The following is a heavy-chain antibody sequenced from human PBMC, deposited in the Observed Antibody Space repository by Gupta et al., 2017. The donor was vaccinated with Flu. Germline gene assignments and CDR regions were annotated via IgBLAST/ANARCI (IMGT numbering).Heavy chain of an antibody. J-gene: IGHJ5*02. CDR2: IIPIFGTA. CDR1: GCTFSSYA. D-gene: IGHD3-3*01. V-gene: IGHV1-69*06. Sequence: QVQLVQSGAEVKKPGSSVKVSCKASGCTFSSYAISWVRPAPGQGLEWMGGIIPIFGTANYAQKFQGRVTITADKSTSTAYMELSSLRSEDTAVYYCATSVRFLGRRGWFDPWGQGTLVTVSS. CDR3: ATSVRFLGRRGWFDP.